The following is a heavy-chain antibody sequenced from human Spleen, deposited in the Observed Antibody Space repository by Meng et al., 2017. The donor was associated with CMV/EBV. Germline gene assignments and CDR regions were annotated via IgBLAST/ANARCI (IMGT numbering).Heavy chain of an antibody. J-gene: IGHJ4*02. V-gene: IGHV1-69*05. CDR1: GDTFSNYA. CDR2: IIPIYGTT. CDR3: ARSCNGNTCPFDF. Sequence: KASGDTFSNYAITWVRQAPGQGLEWMGRIIPIYGTTNYAQKFQGRVTITTDESTGTAYMELSSLRSEDAAFYYCARSCNGNTCPFDFWGQGTLVTVSS. D-gene: IGHD2/OR15-2a*01.